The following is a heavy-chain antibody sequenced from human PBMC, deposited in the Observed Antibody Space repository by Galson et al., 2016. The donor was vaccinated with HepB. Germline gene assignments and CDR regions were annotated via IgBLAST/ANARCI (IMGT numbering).Heavy chain of an antibody. Sequence: TLSLTCTVSGDSISSGDYHWSWIRQPPGKGLEWIGYIYYSGSTYYKPSLKSRLTISLDTSKNQFSLKMYSVTAADTAVYYCARGKYNWFDPWGQGTLVTVSS. J-gene: IGHJ5*02. CDR1: GDSISSGDYH. CDR2: IYYSGST. V-gene: IGHV4-30-4*01. CDR3: ARGKYNWFDP. D-gene: IGHD2/OR15-2a*01.